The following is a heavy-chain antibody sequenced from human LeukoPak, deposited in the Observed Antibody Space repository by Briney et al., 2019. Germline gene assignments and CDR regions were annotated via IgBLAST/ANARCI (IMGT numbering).Heavy chain of an antibody. Sequence: ASVKVSCKASGGTFSSYAISWVRQAPGQGLEWMGWISAYNGNTNYAQKLQGRVTMTTDTSTSTAYMELRSLRSDDTAVYYCARAREGPMDVWGKGTTVTISS. CDR3: ARAREGPMDV. CDR1: GGTFSSYA. CDR2: ISAYNGNT. J-gene: IGHJ6*03. D-gene: IGHD1-26*01. V-gene: IGHV1-18*01.